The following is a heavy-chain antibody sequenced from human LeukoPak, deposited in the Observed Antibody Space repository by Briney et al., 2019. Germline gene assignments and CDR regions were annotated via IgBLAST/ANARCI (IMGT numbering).Heavy chain of an antibody. Sequence: GGSLRLSCAASGFTFSSYAMSWVRQAPGKGLEWVSAISGSGGSTYYADSVKGRFTISRDNSKNTLYLQMNSLRAEDTAVYYCARVWVRGVITDWGQGTLVTVSS. V-gene: IGHV3-23*01. CDR1: GFTFSSYA. CDR3: ARVWVRGVITD. CDR2: ISGSGGST. D-gene: IGHD3-10*01. J-gene: IGHJ4*02.